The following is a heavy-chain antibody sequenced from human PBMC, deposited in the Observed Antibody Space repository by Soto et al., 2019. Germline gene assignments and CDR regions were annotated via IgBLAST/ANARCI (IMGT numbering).Heavy chain of an antibody. Sequence: QVQLVESGGGVVQPGRSLRLSCAASGFTFSSYGMHWVRQAPGKGLEWVAVISYDGSNKYYADSVKGRFTISRDNSKNTLYLQMNSLRAEDTAVYYCANGRGAIDYWGQGTLVTVSS. CDR1: GFTFSSYG. J-gene: IGHJ4*02. CDR3: ANGRGAIDY. V-gene: IGHV3-30*18. D-gene: IGHD1-26*01. CDR2: ISYDGSNK.